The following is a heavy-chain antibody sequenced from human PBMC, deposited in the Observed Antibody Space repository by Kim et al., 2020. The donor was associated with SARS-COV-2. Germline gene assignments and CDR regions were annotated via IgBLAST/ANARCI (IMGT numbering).Heavy chain of an antibody. D-gene: IGHD1-20*01. J-gene: IGHJ5*02. V-gene: IGHV3-48*03. CDR3: ARGVGRYQPYNWFDP. Sequence: DSVKGRFTISRDNAKNSLYLQMNSLRAEDTAVYYCARGVGRYQPYNWFDPWGQGTLVTVSS.